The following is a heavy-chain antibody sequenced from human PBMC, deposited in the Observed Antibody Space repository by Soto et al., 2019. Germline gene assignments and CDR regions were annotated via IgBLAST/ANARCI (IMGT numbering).Heavy chain of an antibody. CDR1: GGTFSSYA. V-gene: IGHV1-69*01. Sequence: QVQLVQSGAEVKKPGSSVKVSCKAPGGTFSSYAISWVRQAPGQGLEWMGGIIPIFGTANYAQKFQGRVTITADESTSTAYMELSSLRSEDTAVYYCAREGSYYYDSSGYRDFDYWGQGTLVTVSS. D-gene: IGHD3-22*01. J-gene: IGHJ4*02. CDR3: AREGSYYYDSSGYRDFDY. CDR2: IIPIFGTA.